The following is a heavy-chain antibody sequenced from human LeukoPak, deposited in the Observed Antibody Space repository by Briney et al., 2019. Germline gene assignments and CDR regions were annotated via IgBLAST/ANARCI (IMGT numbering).Heavy chain of an antibody. V-gene: IGHV4-61*02. CDR2: IYTSGST. CDR1: GGSISSGSYY. Sequence: SQTLSLTCTASGGSISSGSYYWSWIRQPAGKGLEWIGRIYTSGSTNYTPSLKSRVTISVDTSKNQFSLKLSSVTAADTAVYYCARSTTVDAFDIWGPGTMVTVSS. CDR3: ARSTTVDAFDI. J-gene: IGHJ3*02. D-gene: IGHD4-17*01.